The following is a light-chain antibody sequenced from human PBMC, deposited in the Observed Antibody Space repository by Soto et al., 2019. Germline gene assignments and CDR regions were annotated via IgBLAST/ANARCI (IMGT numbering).Light chain of an antibody. CDR2: GAS. Sequence: EIVLTQSPGTLSLSPGERATLSCRASQSVSSSYLAWYQQKPGQAPRLLIYGASSRATGSPDRFSGSGSGTDFALTTSRLEHEDFAVYYCQQYGSSPMYSFGQGTKLEIK. CDR1: QSVSSSY. J-gene: IGKJ2*03. CDR3: QQYGSSPMYS. V-gene: IGKV3-20*01.